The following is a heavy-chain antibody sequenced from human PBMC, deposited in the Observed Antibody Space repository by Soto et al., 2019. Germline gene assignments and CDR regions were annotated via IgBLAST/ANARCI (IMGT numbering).Heavy chain of an antibody. CDR1: GGSFSGYY. V-gene: IGHV4-34*01. CDR2: INHSGST. D-gene: IGHD6-13*01. J-gene: IGHJ4*02. CDR3: ARGLAAAEGI. Sequence: SETLSLTCAVYGGSFSGYYWSWIRQPPGKGLEWIGEINHSGSTNYNPSLKSRVTISVDTSKNQFSLKLSSVTAADTAVYYCARGLAAAEGIWGQGTLVTVSS.